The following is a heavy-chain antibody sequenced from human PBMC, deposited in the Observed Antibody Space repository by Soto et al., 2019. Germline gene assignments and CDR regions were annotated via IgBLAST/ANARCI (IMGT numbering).Heavy chain of an antibody. V-gene: IGHV4-59*02. CDR2: IHYTGET. J-gene: IGHJ3*02. CDR1: GASVSNYY. D-gene: IGHD3-16*02. CDR3: TRWGYPAVRAFDI. Sequence: QVQLQESGPGLKEPSETLSLTCTVSGASVSNYYWNWVRQPPCKGLEWIGYIHYTGETKHNPSLQSRGTISVDTSTNEFSLQMSSVTAADTDVYYCTRWGYPAVRAFDICSQGAMVTVSS.